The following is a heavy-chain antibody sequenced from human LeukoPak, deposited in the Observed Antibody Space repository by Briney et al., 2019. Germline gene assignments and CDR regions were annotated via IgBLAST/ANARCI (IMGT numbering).Heavy chain of an antibody. J-gene: IGHJ4*02. Sequence: SETLSLTCTVAGGFISSGGYYWSWIRQCPGTGLEWIGYIYYTGSTYYNPSLKSRVAILVDTSKNQFSLNLSSVTAADTAVYYCARDNSGVLDYWGQGTLVTVSS. D-gene: IGHD3-10*01. CDR3: ARDNSGVLDY. CDR1: GGFISSGGYY. V-gene: IGHV4-31*03. CDR2: IYYTGST.